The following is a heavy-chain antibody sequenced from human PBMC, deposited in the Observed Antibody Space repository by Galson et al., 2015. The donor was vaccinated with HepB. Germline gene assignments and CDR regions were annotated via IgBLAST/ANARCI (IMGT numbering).Heavy chain of an antibody. CDR1: GYTFTSYG. V-gene: IGHV1-18*01. Sequence: SVKVSCKASGYTFTSYGISWVRQAPGQGLEWMGWISAYNGNTNYAQKLQGRVTMTTDTSTSTAYMELRSLRSDDTAVYYCARDPQEGYSGYASGPYSGYDPILYFDYWGQGTLVTVSS. CDR2: ISAYNGNT. CDR3: ARDPQEGYSGYASGPYSGYDPILYFDY. J-gene: IGHJ4*02. D-gene: IGHD5-12*01.